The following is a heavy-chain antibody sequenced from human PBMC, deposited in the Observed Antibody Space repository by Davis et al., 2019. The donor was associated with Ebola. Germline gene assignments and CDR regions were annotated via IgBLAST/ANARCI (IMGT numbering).Heavy chain of an antibody. CDR2: LNSDGSST. Sequence: GESLKISCAAFGFTFTNYWMHWVRQAPGKGLVWVSRLNSDGSSTSYADSVKGRFTISRDNAKNTLYLQMNSLRAEDTAVYYCARGERYCTGGVCSNWFDPWGQGTLVTVSS. CDR1: GFTFTNYW. CDR3: ARGERYCTGGVCSNWFDP. J-gene: IGHJ5*02. D-gene: IGHD2-8*02. V-gene: IGHV3-74*01.